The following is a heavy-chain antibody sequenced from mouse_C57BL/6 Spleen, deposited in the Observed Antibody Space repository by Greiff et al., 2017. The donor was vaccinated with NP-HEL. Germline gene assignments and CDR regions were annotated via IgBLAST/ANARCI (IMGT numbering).Heavy chain of an antibody. CDR1: GFTFSDYG. CDR3: ARPVAKNDYAMDY. D-gene: IGHD1-1*01. V-gene: IGHV5-17*01. Sequence: EVQLKESGGGLVKPGGSLKLSCAASGFTFSDYGMHWVRQAPEKGLEWVAYISSGSSTIYYADTVKGRFTISRDNAKNTLFLQMTSLRSEDTAMYYCARPVAKNDYAMDYWGQGTSVTVSS. CDR2: ISSGSSTI. J-gene: IGHJ4*01.